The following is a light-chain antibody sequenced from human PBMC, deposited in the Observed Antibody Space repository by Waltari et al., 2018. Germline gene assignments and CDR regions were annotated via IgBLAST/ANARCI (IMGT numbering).Light chain of an antibody. CDR1: SSYIGADNN. CDR2: GSR. V-gene: IGLV1-40*01. J-gene: IGLJ2*01. CDR3: QSFDSSLGGVL. Sequence: QSVLTQPPSVSGAPGQSVTISCTGSSSYIGADNNVHRYQQFPGRAPKLLIPGSRNRPSGVPARFSGSKSGTSASLAITGLQAEDEADYYCQSFDSSLGGVLFGGGTQLTVL.